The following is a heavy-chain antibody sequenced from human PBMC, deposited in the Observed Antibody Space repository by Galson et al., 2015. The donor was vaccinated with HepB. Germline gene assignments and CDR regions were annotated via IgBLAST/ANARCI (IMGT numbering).Heavy chain of an antibody. CDR2: ISYDGSNK. Sequence: SLRLSCAASGFTFSSYGMHWVRQAPGKGLEWVAVISYDGSNKYYADSVKGRFTISRDNSKNTLYLQMNSLRAEDTAVYYCAKEIYGDDLDWYFDLWGRGTLVTVSS. D-gene: IGHD4-17*01. V-gene: IGHV3-30*18. CDR1: GFTFSSYG. J-gene: IGHJ2*01. CDR3: AKEIYGDDLDWYFDL.